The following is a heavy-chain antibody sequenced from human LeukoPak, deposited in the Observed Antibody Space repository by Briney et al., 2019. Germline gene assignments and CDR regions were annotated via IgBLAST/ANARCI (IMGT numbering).Heavy chain of an antibody. D-gene: IGHD2-15*01. CDR2: MNPNSGNT. J-gene: IGHJ4*02. V-gene: IGHV1-8*02. CDR1: GGTFSSYA. CDR3: ASSDCSAGSCYWS. Sequence: ASVSVSCTASGGTFSSYAISWVRQAPGQGLEWVGWMNPNSGNTGYAQKFQGRVTMTRNTSISTAYMELSSLRSEDTAVYYCASSDCSAGSCYWSWGQGTLVTVSS.